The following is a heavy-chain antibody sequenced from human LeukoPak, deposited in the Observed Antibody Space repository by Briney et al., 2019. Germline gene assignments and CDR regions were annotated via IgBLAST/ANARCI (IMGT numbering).Heavy chain of an antibody. CDR3: ARAYYDSSGYGHDY. CDR2: INHSGST. CDR1: GGSFSGYY. Sequence: SETLSLTCAVYGGSFSGYYWSWIRQPPGKGLEWIGEINHSGSTNYNPSLKSRVTISVDTSKNQFSLKLSSVTAADTAVYYCARAYYDSSGYGHDYWGQGTLVTVSS. D-gene: IGHD3-22*01. J-gene: IGHJ4*02. V-gene: IGHV4-34*01.